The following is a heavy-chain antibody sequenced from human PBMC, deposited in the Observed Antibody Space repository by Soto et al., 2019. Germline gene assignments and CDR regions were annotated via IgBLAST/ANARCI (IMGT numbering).Heavy chain of an antibody. CDR3: AKYSTSWRGGQYDY. CDR2: VSSSGGST. V-gene: IGHV3-23*01. Sequence: EVQLLESGGGLVQPGGSLSLSCAASGFTFSSYAMSWVRQAPGKGLEWVLAVSSSGGSTYYADSVKGRFTISRDNSKNTLYLQMNSLRAEDKAVYYCAKYSTSWRGGQYDYWCKGTLVTVSS. CDR1: GFTFSSYA. D-gene: IGHD6-13*01. J-gene: IGHJ4*02.